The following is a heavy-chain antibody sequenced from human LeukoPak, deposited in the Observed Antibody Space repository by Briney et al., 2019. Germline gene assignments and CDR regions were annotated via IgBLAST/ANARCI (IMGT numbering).Heavy chain of an antibody. CDR3: ARGKAASGDVFDF. Sequence: ASVKVSCKASGYTFTGYYMHWVRQAPGQGLQWMGIINPSGGSTTYAQKFQGRVTMTRDTPTVTAYMELSSLRSEDTAVYYCARGKAASGDVFDFWGQGTMVTVSS. J-gene: IGHJ3*01. CDR2: INPSGGST. V-gene: IGHV1-46*01. CDR1: GYTFTGYY. D-gene: IGHD2-15*01.